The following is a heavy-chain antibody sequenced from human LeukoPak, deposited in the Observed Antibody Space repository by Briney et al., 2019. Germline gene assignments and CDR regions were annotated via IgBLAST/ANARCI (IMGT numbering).Heavy chain of an antibody. J-gene: IGHJ6*02. V-gene: IGHV1-18*01. CDR2: ISAYNGNT. CDR3: ARVASLGYYGMDV. Sequence: ASVKVSCKASGYTFTSYAMHWVRQAPGQGLEWMGWISAYNGNTNYAQKLQGRVTMTTDTSTSTAYMELRSLRSDDTAVYYCARVASLGYYGMDVWGQGTTVTVSS. CDR1: GYTFTSYA.